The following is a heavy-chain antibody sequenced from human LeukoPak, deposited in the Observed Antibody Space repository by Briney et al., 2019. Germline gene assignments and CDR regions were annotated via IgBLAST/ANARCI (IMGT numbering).Heavy chain of an antibody. CDR3: ARIGHYYGMDV. J-gene: IGHJ6*02. CDR1: GGSFSGYY. V-gene: IGHV4-59*10. CDR2: IYTSGST. Sequence: PSETLSLTCAVYGGSFSGYYWSWIRQPAGKGLEWIGRIYTSGSTNYNPSLKSRVTMSVDTSKNQFSLKLSSVTAADTAVYYCARIGHYYGMDVWGQGTTVTVSS.